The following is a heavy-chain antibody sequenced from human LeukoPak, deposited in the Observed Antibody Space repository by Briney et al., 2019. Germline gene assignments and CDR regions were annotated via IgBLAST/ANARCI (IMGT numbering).Heavy chain of an antibody. CDR3: ARDPTAYSSSWYYYYYGMDV. Sequence: GGSLRLSCAASGFTFSSYWMSWVRQAPGKGLEWVANIKQDGSEKYYVDSVKGRFTISRDNAKNSLYLQMNSLRAEDTAVYYCARDPTAYSSSWYYYYYGMDVWGQGTTVTVSS. V-gene: IGHV3-7*01. D-gene: IGHD6-13*01. J-gene: IGHJ6*02. CDR2: IKQDGSEK. CDR1: GFTFSSYW.